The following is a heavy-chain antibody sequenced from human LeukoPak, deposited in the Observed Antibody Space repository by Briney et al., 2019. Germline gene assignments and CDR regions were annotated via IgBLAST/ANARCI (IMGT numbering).Heavy chain of an antibody. CDR3: ARDYGSGSYGVDY. V-gene: IGHV4-34*01. D-gene: IGHD3-10*01. CDR1: GGSFSGYD. J-gene: IGHJ4*02. Sequence: SETLSLTCAVYGGSFSGYDWSWIRQPPGKGLEWVGAINDSGSTNYNPSPMNRVTTFLGTTKHQFSLKLSSVPAADTAVHDCARDYGSGSYGVDYWGQGTLVTVSS. CDR2: INDSGST.